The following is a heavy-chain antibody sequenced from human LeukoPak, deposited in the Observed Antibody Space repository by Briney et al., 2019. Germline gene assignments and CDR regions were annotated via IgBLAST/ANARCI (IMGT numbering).Heavy chain of an antibody. Sequence: GASVKVSCKASGDSFSSDVFNWVRQAPGQGPEWMGRLVPILNMGNYAERFQDRITLTADTSTSTAYMELSSLTSEDTAVYYCATRTPLIYFDVFDIWGQGTLVTVSS. CDR2: LVPILNMG. CDR3: ATRTPLIYFDVFDI. D-gene: IGHD3-16*01. V-gene: IGHV1-69*04. J-gene: IGHJ3*02. CDR1: GDSFSSDV.